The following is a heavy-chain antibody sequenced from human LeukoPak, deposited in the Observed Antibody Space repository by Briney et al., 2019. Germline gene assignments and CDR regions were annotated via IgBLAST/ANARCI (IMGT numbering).Heavy chain of an antibody. CDR3: AREDGPTYVGRFVH. Sequence: GRSLRLSCAASGFTFTNYGMTWVRQAPDKGLEWVTFIQTDGSDKYYADSVKGRFTISRDNSKNTVFLQVNNVRAEDTAVYFCAREDGPTYVGRFVHWGQGTLVTVSS. CDR1: GFTFTNYG. D-gene: IGHD1-26*01. V-gene: IGHV3-33*01. CDR2: IQTDGSDK. J-gene: IGHJ5*02.